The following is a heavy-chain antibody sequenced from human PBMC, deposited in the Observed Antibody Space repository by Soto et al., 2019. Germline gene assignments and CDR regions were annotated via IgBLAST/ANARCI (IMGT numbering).Heavy chain of an antibody. D-gene: IGHD6-19*01. CDR2: TCFKSKWFT. J-gene: IGHJ3*02. CDR1: GDSVSNNSVT. V-gene: IGHV6-1*01. CDR3: ARGLAVAAKWGVLNI. Sequence: QVQLQQSGPGLVKPSQTLSLTCAISGDSVSNNSVTWNWIRQSPSRGLEWLGRTCFKSKWFTDYAVSVNTRITINPDTSKNQFSLHLNSVTPEDTAVYYCARGLAVAAKWGVLNIGGQGTVVTVSS.